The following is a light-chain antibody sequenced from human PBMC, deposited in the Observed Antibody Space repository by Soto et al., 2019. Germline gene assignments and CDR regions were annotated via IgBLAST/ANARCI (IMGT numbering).Light chain of an antibody. CDR2: EVN. J-gene: IGLJ2*01. Sequence: QSVLPKPPSASGSPGQSVPISCTGTSSDFGTYNFVSWYQQHPGKAPKLMIYEVNKRPSGVPDRFSGSKSGNTASLTVSGLQAEDQADYYCSSYVRSTSFAFGGGTKLTVL. V-gene: IGLV2-8*01. CDR1: SSDFGTYNF. CDR3: SSYVRSTSFA.